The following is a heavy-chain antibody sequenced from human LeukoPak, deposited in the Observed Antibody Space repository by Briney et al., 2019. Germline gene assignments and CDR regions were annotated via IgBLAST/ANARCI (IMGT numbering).Heavy chain of an antibody. CDR2: IYTSGST. Sequence: SETLSLTCTVSGGSISSYYWSWIRQPAGKGLEWIGRIYTSGSTNYNPSLKSRVTISVDTSKNQFSLKLSSVTAADTAVYYCASDYGDPGGDAFDIWGQGTMVTVSS. V-gene: IGHV4-4*07. CDR3: ASDYGDPGGDAFDI. J-gene: IGHJ3*02. D-gene: IGHD4-17*01. CDR1: GGSISSYY.